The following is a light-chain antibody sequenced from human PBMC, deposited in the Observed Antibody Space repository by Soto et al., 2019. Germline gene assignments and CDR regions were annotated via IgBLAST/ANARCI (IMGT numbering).Light chain of an antibody. CDR1: SSDVGSYNL. V-gene: IGLV2-23*01. Sequence: QSVLTQPASVSGSPGQSITISCTGTSSDVGSYNLVSWYQQHPGKAPKLMIYEGSKRPSGVSNRFSGSKSGNTASLTISGLQAEDEADYYCCSYAGSSTWVFGGGFKVTVL. CDR2: EGS. CDR3: CSYAGSSTWV. J-gene: IGLJ3*02.